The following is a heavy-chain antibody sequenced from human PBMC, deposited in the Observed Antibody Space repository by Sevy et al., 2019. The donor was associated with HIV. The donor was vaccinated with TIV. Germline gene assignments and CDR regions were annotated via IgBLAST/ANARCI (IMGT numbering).Heavy chain of an antibody. CDR1: GGSISSYY. V-gene: IGHV4-59*01. CDR2: IYSSGST. CDR3: ARVGQNDNWYFYYFDF. Sequence: SETLSLTCTVSGGSISSYYWSWMRQPPGKGLEWIGYIYSSGSTSYNPSLKSRVTISLDTSKNQFSLKLSSVTAADTAVYYCARVGQNDNWYFYYFDFWGQGTLVTVSS. D-gene: IGHD1-1*01. J-gene: IGHJ4*02.